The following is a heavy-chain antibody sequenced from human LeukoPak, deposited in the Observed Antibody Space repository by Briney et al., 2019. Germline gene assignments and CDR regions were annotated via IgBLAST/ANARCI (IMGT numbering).Heavy chain of an antibody. CDR1: GYSFTSHW. CDR2: FAPSDSYT. V-gene: IGHV5-10-1*01. J-gene: IGHJ4*02. CDR3: ARHRDGSNGNCYPDS. D-gene: IGHD2-15*01. Sequence: GESLRISCQGSGYSFTSHWITWVRQMPGKGLEWRGRFAPSDSYTNYSPSFQGHVTISADKSISTAYLQWSSLNASDTAIYFCARHRDGSNGNCYPDSWGQGTLVTVSS.